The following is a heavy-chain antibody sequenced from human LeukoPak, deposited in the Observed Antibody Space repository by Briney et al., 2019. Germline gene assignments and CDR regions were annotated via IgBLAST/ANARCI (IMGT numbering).Heavy chain of an antibody. V-gene: IGHV1-24*01. Sequence: ASVKVCCKVSGYTLTELSMHWERQAPGKGLEWMGGFDPEDGETIYAQKFQGRVTMTEDTSTDTAYMELSSLRSEDTAVYYCATGTHPLFVAAFDIWGQGTMVTVSS. CDR3: ATGTHPLFVAAFDI. CDR2: FDPEDGET. J-gene: IGHJ3*02. D-gene: IGHD2-21*01. CDR1: GYTLTELS.